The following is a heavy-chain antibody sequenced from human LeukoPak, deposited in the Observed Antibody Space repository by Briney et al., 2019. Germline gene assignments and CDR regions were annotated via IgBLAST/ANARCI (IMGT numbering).Heavy chain of an antibody. Sequence: GGSLRLSCAASGFTLSSYSMNWVRQAPGKGLEWVSSISSSSSYIYYADSVKGRFTISRDNAKNSLYLQMNSLRAEDTAVYYCARVRGGYDSCIDYFDYWGQGTLVTVSS. D-gene: IGHD5-12*01. V-gene: IGHV3-21*01. CDR2: ISSSSSYI. J-gene: IGHJ4*02. CDR1: GFTLSSYS. CDR3: ARVRGGYDSCIDYFDY.